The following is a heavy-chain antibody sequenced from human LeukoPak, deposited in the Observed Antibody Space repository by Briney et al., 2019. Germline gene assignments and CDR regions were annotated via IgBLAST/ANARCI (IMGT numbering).Heavy chain of an antibody. CDR1: GFTFSSYG. CDR3: AEEGGDGFDP. V-gene: IGHV3-30*02. J-gene: IGHJ5*02. Sequence: GGSLRLSCAASGFTFSSYGMHWVRQAPGKGLEWVSFIRYDGSNKYYADSVKGRFTISRDNSKNTLYLQMNSLRAEDTAVYYCAEEGGDGFDPWGQGTLVTVSS. CDR2: IRYDGSNK. D-gene: IGHD3-16*01.